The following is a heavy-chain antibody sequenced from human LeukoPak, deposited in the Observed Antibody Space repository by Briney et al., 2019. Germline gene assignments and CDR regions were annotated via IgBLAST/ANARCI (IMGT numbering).Heavy chain of an antibody. V-gene: IGHV4-4*07. J-gene: IGHJ5*02. Sequence: SETLSLTCTVSGGSISSYYWSWIRQPAGKGLEWIGRIYYSGSTNYNPSLKSRVTISVDTSKNQFSLKLSSVTAADTAVYYCARDGSRYCSSTSCYYGFDPWGQGTLVTVSS. CDR1: GGSISSYY. CDR2: IYYSGST. CDR3: ARDGSRYCSSTSCYYGFDP. D-gene: IGHD2-2*01.